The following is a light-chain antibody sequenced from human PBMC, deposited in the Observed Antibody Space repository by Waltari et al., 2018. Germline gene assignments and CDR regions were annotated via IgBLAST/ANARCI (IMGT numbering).Light chain of an antibody. V-gene: IGKV4-1*01. CDR3: QQYYSNPIT. Sequence: DIVMTQSPDSLAVSLGERANINCKSSQSILYSKNYLAWYQQKPGQPPKLLIYWASTREFGVPDQFRGSVSGADFTLTISSLQAEDVAVYFCQQYYSNPITFGQGTRLEIK. CDR1: QSILYSKNY. J-gene: IGKJ5*01. CDR2: WAS.